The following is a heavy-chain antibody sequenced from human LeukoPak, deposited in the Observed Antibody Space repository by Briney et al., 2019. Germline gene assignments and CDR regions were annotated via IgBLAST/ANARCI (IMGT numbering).Heavy chain of an antibody. J-gene: IGHJ4*02. Sequence: GGSLRLSCAASGFTFNNAWMGWVRQAPGKGLEWVGRIKSKTDGGTTDFAALVKGRFTISRDDSKNTLSLQMNSLKTEDTAVYYCTAGFVGDYFDYWGQGTLVTVSS. D-gene: IGHD3-16*01. CDR3: TAGFVGDYFDY. V-gene: IGHV3-15*01. CDR2: IKSKTDGGTT. CDR1: GFTFNNAW.